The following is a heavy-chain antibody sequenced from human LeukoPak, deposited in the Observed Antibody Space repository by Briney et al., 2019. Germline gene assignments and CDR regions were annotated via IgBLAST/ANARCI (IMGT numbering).Heavy chain of an antibody. CDR3: ARGGHIVVVTSGVLAEYFQH. D-gene: IGHD2-21*02. Sequence: PGGSLRLSCAASGFSLSSYAMHWVRPAPGKGVERVAIISYDGTKEYYGDSVKGRFTISRDNSKNTVYLQMNSLRAEDTAVYYCARGGHIVVVTSGVLAEYFQHWGQGTLVTVSS. CDR2: ISYDGTKE. CDR1: GFSLSSYA. V-gene: IGHV3-30-3*01. J-gene: IGHJ1*01.